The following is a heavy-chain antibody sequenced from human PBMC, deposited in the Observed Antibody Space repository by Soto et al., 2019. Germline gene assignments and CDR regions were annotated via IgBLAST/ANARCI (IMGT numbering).Heavy chain of an antibody. D-gene: IGHD3-9*01. CDR3: AKLRYFDWSSYNWFEY. V-gene: IGHV3-15*01. CDR1: GFTISNAW. CDR2: IKSKTDGATT. Sequence: PAGTLRLSCAASGFTISNAWMSWVRQAPGKGLERDGRIKSKTDGATTSYADSVKRRFTVSRDNSKNTLYLQMNSLRVEDTAVYYCAKLRYFDWSSYNWFEYWGQGTPVTVSS. J-gene: IGHJ5*01.